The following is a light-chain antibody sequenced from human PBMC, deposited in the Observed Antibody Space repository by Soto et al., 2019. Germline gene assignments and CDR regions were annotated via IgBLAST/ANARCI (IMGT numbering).Light chain of an antibody. CDR1: QSVSSY. J-gene: IGKJ5*01. Sequence: EIVLTQSPGTLSLSPGERATLSCRASQSVSSYLAWYQQKPGQAPRLLIYDASNRATGIPARFSGSGSGTEFTLTISSLQSEDFAVYYCQQYNNWPITFGQGTRLEI. V-gene: IGKV3D-15*01. CDR3: QQYNNWPIT. CDR2: DAS.